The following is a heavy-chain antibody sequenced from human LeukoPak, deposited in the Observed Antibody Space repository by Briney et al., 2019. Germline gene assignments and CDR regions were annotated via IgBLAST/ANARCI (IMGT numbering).Heavy chain of an antibody. D-gene: IGHD4/OR15-4a*01. CDR2: IIPIFGTA. J-gene: IGHJ1*01. Sequence: SVKVSCKASGGTFSSSAISWVRQAPGQGLEWMGRIIPIFGTANYAQKFQGRVTITADESTSTAYMELSSLRSEDTAVYYCARQEGSTIANFQHWGQGTLVTVSS. V-gene: IGHV1-69*13. CDR3: ARQEGSTIANFQH. CDR1: GGTFSSSA.